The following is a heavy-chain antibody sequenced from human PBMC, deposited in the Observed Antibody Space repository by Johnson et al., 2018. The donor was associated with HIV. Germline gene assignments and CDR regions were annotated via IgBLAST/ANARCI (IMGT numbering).Heavy chain of an antibody. CDR3: ARDRYPRRYFDWLFDAFDI. D-gene: IGHD3-9*01. CDR1: GFTFSNYA. Sequence: QVQLVESGGGVVQPGRSLRLSCVGSGFTFSNYALHCVRQAPGKGLEWVALISYDGSNKYYADSVKGRFTIARDNSKNTLYLQMNSLRAEDTAVYYCARDRYPRRYFDWLFDAFDIWGQGTMVTVSS. J-gene: IGHJ3*02. V-gene: IGHV3-30*04. CDR2: ISYDGSNK.